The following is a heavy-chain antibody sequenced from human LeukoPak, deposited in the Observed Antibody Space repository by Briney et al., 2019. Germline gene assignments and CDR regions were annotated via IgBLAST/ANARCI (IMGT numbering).Heavy chain of an antibody. D-gene: IGHD6-19*01. Sequence: ASVTVSCKVSGYTLTELSMHWVRQAPGKGLEWMGGFDPEDGETIYAQKFQGRVTMTEDTSTDTAYMELSSLRSEDTAVYYCATVIQAYSSGWYRPPYFDYWGQGTLVTVSS. CDR2: FDPEDGET. CDR3: ATVIQAYSSGWYRPPYFDY. V-gene: IGHV1-24*01. CDR1: GYTLTELS. J-gene: IGHJ4*02.